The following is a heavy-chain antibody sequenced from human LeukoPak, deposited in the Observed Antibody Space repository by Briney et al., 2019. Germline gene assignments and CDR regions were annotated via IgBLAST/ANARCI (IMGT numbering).Heavy chain of an antibody. Sequence: SETLSLTCTVSGGSISSSSYYWGWIRQPPGKGLEWIGSIYYSGSTYYNPSLKSRVTISVDTSKNQFSLKLSSVTAADTAVYYCARSYYDSNGEKFDYWGQGTLVTVSS. V-gene: IGHV4-39*01. D-gene: IGHD3-22*01. J-gene: IGHJ4*02. CDR3: ARSYYDSNGEKFDY. CDR2: IYYSGST. CDR1: GGSISSSSYY.